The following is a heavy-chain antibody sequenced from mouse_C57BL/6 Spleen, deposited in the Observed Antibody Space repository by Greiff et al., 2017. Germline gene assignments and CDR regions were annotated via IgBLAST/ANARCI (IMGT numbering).Heavy chain of an antibody. CDR1: GFSFTSYG. J-gene: IGHJ1*03. CDR3: ARLLRYWYFDV. V-gene: IGHV2-2*01. Sequence: VQLQESGPGLVQPSQSLSITCTVSGFSFTSYGVHWVRQSPGKGLEWLGVLWRGGSTDYNAAFIYRLTISKDNSKTQVFFIMNSLQADDTAIYYCARLLRYWYFDVWGTGTTVTVSS. CDR2: LWRGGST. D-gene: IGHD1-1*01.